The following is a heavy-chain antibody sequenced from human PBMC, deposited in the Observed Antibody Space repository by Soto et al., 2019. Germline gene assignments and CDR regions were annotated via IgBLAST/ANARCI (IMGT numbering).Heavy chain of an antibody. Sequence: GGSLRLSCAASGFTFSSYSMNWVRQAPGKGLEWVSSISSSSSYIYYADSVKGRFTISRDNAKNSLYLQMNSLRAEDTAVYYCARSGYSYGHYFDYWGQGTLVTVSS. CDR1: GFTFSSYS. V-gene: IGHV3-21*01. CDR2: ISSSSSYI. J-gene: IGHJ4*02. CDR3: ARSGYSYGHYFDY. D-gene: IGHD5-18*01.